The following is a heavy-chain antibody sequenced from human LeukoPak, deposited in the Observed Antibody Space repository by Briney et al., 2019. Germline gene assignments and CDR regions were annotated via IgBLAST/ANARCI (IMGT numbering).Heavy chain of an antibody. D-gene: IGHD1-26*01. CDR3: AKKGATTGDFDY. CDR2: ISGSGGDT. CDR1: GFTFSNFL. J-gene: IGHJ4*02. Sequence: GGSLRLSCAASGFTFSNFLTTWVRQAPGKGPEWVSAISGSGGDTHYADSVKGRFTISRDNSKNTLYLQMNSLRAEDTAVYYCAKKGATTGDFDYWGQGTLVTVSS. V-gene: IGHV3-23*01.